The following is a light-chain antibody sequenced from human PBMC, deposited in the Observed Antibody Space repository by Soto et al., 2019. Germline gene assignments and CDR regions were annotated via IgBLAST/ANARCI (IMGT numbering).Light chain of an antibody. Sequence: QSALTQPRSVSGSPGQSVTISCTGTSSDVGGYNYVSWYQQHPGKAPKLIIYDVSKRPSGVPDRFSGSKSANTASLTISGLQAEDEAHYYCCSYAGSYTFVFGSGTKSPS. J-gene: IGLJ1*01. V-gene: IGLV2-11*01. CDR2: DVS. CDR3: CSYAGSYTFV. CDR1: SSDVGGYNY.